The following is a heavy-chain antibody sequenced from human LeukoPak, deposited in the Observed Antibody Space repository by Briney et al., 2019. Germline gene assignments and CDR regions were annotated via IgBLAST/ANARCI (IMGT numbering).Heavy chain of an antibody. CDR2: IRYDGSNK. Sequence: GGSLRLSCAASGFTFSSYGMHWVRQAPGKGLGWVAFIRYDGSNKYYADSVKGRFTISRDDAKNSLYLQMNSLRAEDTAVYYCARVRDCSSTSCRDRPFDYWGQGTLVTVSS. D-gene: IGHD2-2*01. CDR3: ARVRDCSSTSCRDRPFDY. V-gene: IGHV3-30*02. CDR1: GFTFSSYG. J-gene: IGHJ4*02.